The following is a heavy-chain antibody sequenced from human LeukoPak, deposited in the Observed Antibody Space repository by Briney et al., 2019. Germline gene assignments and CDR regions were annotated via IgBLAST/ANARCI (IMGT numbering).Heavy chain of an antibody. Sequence: GSLRLSCGASGFTFSSYWMHWVRQAPGKGLVWVSRINNDGSSTSYADSVQGRFTISRDNAKNTLYLQMNSLRAEDTALYYCARVARGDYYYYYMDVWGKGTTVTVSS. CDR2: INNDGSST. J-gene: IGHJ6*03. CDR3: ARVARGDYYYYYMDV. D-gene: IGHD3-10*01. V-gene: IGHV3-74*01. CDR1: GFTFSSYW.